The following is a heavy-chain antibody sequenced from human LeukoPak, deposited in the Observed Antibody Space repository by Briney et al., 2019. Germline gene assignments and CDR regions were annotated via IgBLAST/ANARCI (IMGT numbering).Heavy chain of an antibody. CDR3: ARVSLATKRFDY. CDR1: GYTFASYH. J-gene: IGHJ4*01. V-gene: IGHV1-8*01. D-gene: IGHD5-12*01. Sequence: ASVKVSCKASGYTFASYHINWVRRATGQGLEWMGWMNPNSGNTGYAQKFQGRVTMTRNTSISTAYMELSSLRSEDTAVYYCARVSLATKRFDYWGHGTLVTVSS. CDR2: MNPNSGNT.